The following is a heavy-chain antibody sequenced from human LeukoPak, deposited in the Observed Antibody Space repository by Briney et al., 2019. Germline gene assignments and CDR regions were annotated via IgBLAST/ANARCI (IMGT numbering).Heavy chain of an antibody. Sequence: SVKVSCKASGGTFSSYAISWVRQAPGQGLEWMGGIIPIFGTANYAQKFQGRVTITADKSTSTAYMELSSLRSEDTAVYYCARGGASYGDYNNWFVPWGQGTLVTVSS. CDR3: ARGGASYGDYNNWFVP. CDR1: GGTFSSYA. V-gene: IGHV1-69*06. CDR2: IIPIFGTA. J-gene: IGHJ5*02. D-gene: IGHD4-17*01.